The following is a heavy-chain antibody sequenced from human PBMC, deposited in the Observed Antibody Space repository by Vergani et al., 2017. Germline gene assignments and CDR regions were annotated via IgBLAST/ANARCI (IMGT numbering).Heavy chain of an antibody. CDR1: GYTFTGYY. CDR2: INPNSGGT. V-gene: IGHV1-2*02. D-gene: IGHD6-19*01. J-gene: IGHJ4*02. Sequence: QVQLVQSGAEVKKPGASVKVSCKASGYTFTGYYMHWVRQAPGQGLEWMGWINPNSGGTNYAQKFQGRVTMTRDTSISTAYMELSSLRSEDTAVYYCARVTAAAGMYSSGWYHPFDYWGQGTLVTVSS. CDR3: ARVTAAAGMYSSGWYHPFDY.